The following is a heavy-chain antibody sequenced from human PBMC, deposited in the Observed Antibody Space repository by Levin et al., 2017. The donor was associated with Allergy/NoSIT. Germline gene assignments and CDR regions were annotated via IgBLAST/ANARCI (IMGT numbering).Heavy chain of an antibody. CDR1: GYTFTGYY. Sequence: ASVKVSCKASGYTFTGYYMHWVRQAPGQGLEWMGRINPNSGGTNYAQKFQGRVTMTRDTSISTAYMELSRLRSDDTAVYYCARQGRYVSSTSCYAGGGTNWFDPWGQGTLVTVSS. V-gene: IGHV1-2*06. CDR2: INPNSGGT. CDR3: ARQGRYVSSTSCYAGGGTNWFDP. J-gene: IGHJ5*02. D-gene: IGHD2-2*01.